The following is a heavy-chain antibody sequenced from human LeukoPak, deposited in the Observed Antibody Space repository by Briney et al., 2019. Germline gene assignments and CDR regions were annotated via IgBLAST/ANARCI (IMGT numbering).Heavy chain of an antibody. CDR1: GFTFSSYS. D-gene: IGHD2-2*01. CDR2: ISSSSSYI. CDR3: ARSSTSSYYYYGMDV. Sequence: GGSLRLSCAASGFTFSSYSMNWVRQAPGKGLEWVSSISSSSSYIYYADPVKGRFTISRDNAKNSLYLQMNSLRAEDTAVYYCARSSTSSYYYYGMDVWGQGTTVTVSS. J-gene: IGHJ6*02. V-gene: IGHV3-21*01.